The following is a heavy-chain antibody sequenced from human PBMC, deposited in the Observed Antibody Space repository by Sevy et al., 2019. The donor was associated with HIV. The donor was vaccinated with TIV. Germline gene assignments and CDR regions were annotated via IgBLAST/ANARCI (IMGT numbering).Heavy chain of an antibody. CDR1: GFALSNYG. Sequence: GGSLRLSCAASGFALSNYGMHWVRQAPGKGLELVAVIWYDGNNKYYADSVKGRFSISRDNSKNTLYLQMNSLRVEDTAVYYCARDWAGYSSGDIWGQGTMVTVSS. J-gene: IGHJ3*02. CDR3: ARDWAGYSSGDI. CDR2: IWYDGNNK. D-gene: IGHD6-19*01. V-gene: IGHV3-33*01.